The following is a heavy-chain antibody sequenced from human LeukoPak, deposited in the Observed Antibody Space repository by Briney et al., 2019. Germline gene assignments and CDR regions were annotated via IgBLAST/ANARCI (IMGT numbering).Heavy chain of an antibody. CDR1: GYTFTSYG. J-gene: IGHJ5*02. Sequence: ASVKVSCTASGYTFTSYGISWVRQAPGQGLEWMGWISAYNGNTNYAQKLQGRVTMTTDTSTSTAYMELRSLRSDDTAVYYCARVLSDYGDSDWFDPWGQGTLVTVSS. CDR2: ISAYNGNT. D-gene: IGHD4-17*01. V-gene: IGHV1-18*04. CDR3: ARVLSDYGDSDWFDP.